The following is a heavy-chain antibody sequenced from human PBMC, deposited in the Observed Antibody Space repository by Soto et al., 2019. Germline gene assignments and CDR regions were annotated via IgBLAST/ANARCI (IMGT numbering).Heavy chain of an antibody. CDR1: GYTFSTYV. D-gene: IGHD3-3*01. CDR3: ARDWRGAEGFDP. CDR2: IGAYNDDT. Sequence: QVQLVQSGAEVKKPGASVKVSCKASGYTFSTYVFSWVRQAPGQGLEWMGWIGAYNDDTNYAQNFQGRVTMTTEPSTTTSYMELRNLRSDDTAVYFCARDWRGAEGFDPWGQGTLVTVSS. V-gene: IGHV1-18*01. J-gene: IGHJ5*02.